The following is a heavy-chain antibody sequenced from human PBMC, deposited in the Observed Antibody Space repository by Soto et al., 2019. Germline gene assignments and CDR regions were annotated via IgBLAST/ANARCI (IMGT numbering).Heavy chain of an antibody. CDR3: AKDPFVSVEYDSSLWFDP. Sequence: PGGSLRLSCAASGFTFSSYAMSWVRQAPGKGLEWVSAISGSGGSTYYADSVKGRFTISRDNSKNTLYLQMNSLRAEDTAVYYCAKDPFVSVEYDSSLWFDPWGQGTLVTVPQ. J-gene: IGHJ5*02. D-gene: IGHD3-22*01. V-gene: IGHV3-23*01. CDR1: GFTFSSYA. CDR2: ISGSGGST.